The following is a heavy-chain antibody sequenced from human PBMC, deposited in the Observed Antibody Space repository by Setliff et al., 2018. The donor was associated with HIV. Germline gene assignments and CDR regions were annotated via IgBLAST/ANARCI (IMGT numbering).Heavy chain of an antibody. CDR1: GFTFSSYA. Sequence: GGSLRLSCAASGFTFSSYAMSWVRQAPGKGLEWVSTISTSGADTYDAHSMKGRFTISRDNAKKLVYLQMNSLRAEDTAIYYCARDRASSGYYARFDHWGQGTLVTVSS. CDR3: ARDRASSGYYARFDH. D-gene: IGHD3-22*01. J-gene: IGHJ4*02. CDR2: ISTSGADT. V-gene: IGHV3-23*01.